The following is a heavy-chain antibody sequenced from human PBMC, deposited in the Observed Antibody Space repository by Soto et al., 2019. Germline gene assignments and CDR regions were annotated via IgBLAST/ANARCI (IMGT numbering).Heavy chain of an antibody. J-gene: IGHJ6*02. D-gene: IGHD3-3*01. CDR3: ARDLNSNFGVAAGYYYGMDV. CDR2: INPNSGGT. Sequence: ASVKVSCKASGYTFTGYYMHWVRQAPGQGLEWMGWINPNSGGTNYAQKFQGWVTMTRDTSISTAYMELSRLRSDDTAVYYCARDLNSNFGVAAGYYYGMDVWGQGTTVTVSS. V-gene: IGHV1-2*04. CDR1: GYTFTGYY.